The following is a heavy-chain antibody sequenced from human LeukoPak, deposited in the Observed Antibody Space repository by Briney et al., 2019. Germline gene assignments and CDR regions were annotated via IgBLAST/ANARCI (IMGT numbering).Heavy chain of an antibody. CDR3: AKGSTAFGSSWYGKAYYYMDV. J-gene: IGHJ6*03. D-gene: IGHD2-15*01. V-gene: IGHV3-23*01. Sequence: GGAPRLSCAASGVTFSAYAMSWGRGSPGKGLGGVSGIRGSVAVTYYADSVKGRFTISRDNFKNTLGLQINSLRAGDTAVYYCAKGSTAFGSSWYGKAYYYMDVWGKGTTVTVSS. CDR2: IRGSVAVT. CDR1: GVTFSAYA.